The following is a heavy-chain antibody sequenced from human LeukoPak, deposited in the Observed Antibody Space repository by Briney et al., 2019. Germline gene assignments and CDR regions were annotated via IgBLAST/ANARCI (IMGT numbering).Heavy chain of an antibody. CDR1: GFTFSSYW. CDR2: INGDGRNI. V-gene: IGHV3-74*01. CDR3: AREGRPNAFDI. Sequence: GGSLRLSCVASGFTFSSYWMHWVRQDPRKGLVWVSRINGDGRNINYADSVRGRFTISRDNAKNTLYLQMNTLRVEDTAVYYCAREGRPNAFDIWGQGTMVTVSS. J-gene: IGHJ3*02.